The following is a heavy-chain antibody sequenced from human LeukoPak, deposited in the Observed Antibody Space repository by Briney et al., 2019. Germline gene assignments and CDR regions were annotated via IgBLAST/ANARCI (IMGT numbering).Heavy chain of an antibody. CDR2: IYYSGST. CDR3: KHAESGYDRFDR. J-gene: IGHJ5*02. V-gene: IGHV4-59*08. D-gene: IGHD5-12*01. Sequence: SETLSLTCTVSGGSISSYYWSWIRQPPGKGLEWIGYIYYSGSTNYNPSLKSRVTISVDTSKNQFSLKLSSVTAADTAMYYAKHAESGYDRFDRWGQGTLVTVSS. CDR1: GGSISSYY.